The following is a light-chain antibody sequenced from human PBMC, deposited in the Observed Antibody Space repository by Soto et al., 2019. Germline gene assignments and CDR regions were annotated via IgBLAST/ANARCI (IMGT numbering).Light chain of an antibody. J-gene: IGKJ4*01. V-gene: IGKV1-9*01. CDR1: QGISSY. CDR3: QQLHSYPTT. CDR2: AAS. Sequence: DIQLTQSPSFLSASVGDRVTITCRASQGISSYLAWYQQKPGKAPKLLIYAASTLQSGVPSRFSGSGSGTEFTLTIISLQPEDFATYYCQQLHSYPTTFGGGTKVDIK.